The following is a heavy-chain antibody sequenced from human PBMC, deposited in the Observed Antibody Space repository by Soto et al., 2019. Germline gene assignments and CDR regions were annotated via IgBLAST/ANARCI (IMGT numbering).Heavy chain of an antibody. J-gene: IGHJ6*02. V-gene: IGHV3-11*01. Sequence: QVQLVESGGGLVKPGGSLRLSCAASGITFSDCYMNWIRQAPGKGLEWVSYMSSSGDSINYAGSVRGRFTVSRDNAKNSLYLQMNSLRAEDTAMYYCARVRFGQWGYEMDVWGQGTTVTVSS. D-gene: IGHD2-15*01. CDR2: MSSSGDSI. CDR1: GITFSDCY. CDR3: ARVRFGQWGYEMDV.